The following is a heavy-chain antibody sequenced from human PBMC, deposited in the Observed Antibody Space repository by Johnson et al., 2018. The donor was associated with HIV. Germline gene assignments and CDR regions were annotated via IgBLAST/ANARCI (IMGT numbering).Heavy chain of an antibody. CDR3: ARDNEDIVLVGAFDI. J-gene: IGHJ3*02. CDR2: IRYDGSNK. V-gene: IGHV3-30*02. Sequence: QVQLVESGGGVVQPGGSLRLSCAASGFTFSSYGMHWVRQAPGKGLEWVAFIRYDGSNKYYADSVKGRFTISRDNSKNTLYLQMNSLRAEDTAVYYCARDNEDIVLVGAFDIWGLGTMVTVSS. D-gene: IGHD2-8*02. CDR1: GFTFSSYG.